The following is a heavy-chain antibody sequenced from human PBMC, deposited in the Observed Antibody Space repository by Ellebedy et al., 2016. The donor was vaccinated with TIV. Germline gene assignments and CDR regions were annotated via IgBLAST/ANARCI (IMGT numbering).Heavy chain of an antibody. J-gene: IGHJ3*02. CDR1: GFTFSKFS. CDR2: VSYKRFPT. CDR3: VKPRLSNYYYDRSGYSGTDAFHI. D-gene: IGHD3-22*01. Sequence: GGSLRLSXSASGFTFSKFSMYWVRQAPGRGLEYVSGVSYKRFPTDYADSVSGRFTISRDNSKNTVYLQMSGLRPEDTAVYYCVKPRLSNYYYDRSGYSGTDAFHIWGQGTTVVVSS. V-gene: IGHV3-64D*06.